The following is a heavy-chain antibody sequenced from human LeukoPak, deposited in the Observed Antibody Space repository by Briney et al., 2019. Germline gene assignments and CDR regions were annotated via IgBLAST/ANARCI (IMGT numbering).Heavy chain of an antibody. CDR1: GYTFTSHW. J-gene: IGHJ5*02. CDR3: ARRTYSNSNCFDP. V-gene: IGHV5-51*01. D-gene: IGHD4-11*01. CDR2: IYPDDSDT. Sequence: GESLKISCEGSGYTFTSHWIGWVRQMPGKGLEWMGMIYPDDSDTRYGPSFQGQVTMSADKSISTAYLQWSSLKASDSATYYCARRTYSNSNCFDPWGQGTLVTVSS.